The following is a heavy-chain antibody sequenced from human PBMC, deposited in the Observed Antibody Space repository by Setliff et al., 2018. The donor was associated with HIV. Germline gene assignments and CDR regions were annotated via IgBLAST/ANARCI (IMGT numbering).Heavy chain of an antibody. Sequence: PGGSLRLSCVASGFTFSDYYMTWIRQAPGKGLEWISYISSSGDSIYYADSVKGRFTISRDNAKNSLYLQMNSLRAEDTAVYYCARDKAVAGNHRPYYFDYWGQGTLVTVSS. D-gene: IGHD6-19*01. CDR1: GFTFSDYY. CDR2: ISSSGDSI. V-gene: IGHV3-11*04. J-gene: IGHJ4*02. CDR3: ARDKAVAGNHRPYYFDY.